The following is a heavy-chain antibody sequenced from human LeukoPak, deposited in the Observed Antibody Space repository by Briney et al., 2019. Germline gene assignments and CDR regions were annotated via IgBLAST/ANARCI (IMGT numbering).Heavy chain of an antibody. D-gene: IGHD2-2*01. CDR3: ATGYCSSTSCSAKDPDFDY. V-gene: IGHV1-24*01. Sequence: ASVKVSCKVSGYTLTELSMHWVRQAPGKEREWMGGFDPEDGGTIYAQKLQGRVAMTEDTSTDTAYMELSSLRSEDTAVYYCATGYCSSTSCSAKDPDFDYWGQGTLVTVSS. CDR2: FDPEDGGT. CDR1: GYTLTELS. J-gene: IGHJ4*02.